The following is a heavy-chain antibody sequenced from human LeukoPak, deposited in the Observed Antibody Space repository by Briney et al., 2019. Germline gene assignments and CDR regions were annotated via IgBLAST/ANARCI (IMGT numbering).Heavy chain of an antibody. J-gene: IGHJ4*02. Sequence: SETLSLTCTVSGGSITSYYWSWIRQPPGKGLEWIGYIYYSGNMNYNPSLKSRVTISLDTSKDQFSLKLSSMTAADTAVYYCAMGWGYFDYWGQGTLVTVSS. CDR1: GGSITSYY. V-gene: IGHV4-59*01. CDR3: AMGWGYFDY. CDR2: IYYSGNM. D-gene: IGHD3-16*01.